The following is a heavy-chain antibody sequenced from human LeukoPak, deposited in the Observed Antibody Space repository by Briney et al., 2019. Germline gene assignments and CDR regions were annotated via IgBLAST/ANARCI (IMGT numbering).Heavy chain of an antibody. J-gene: IGHJ2*01. CDR1: GGSISNYY. V-gene: IGHV4-59*06. Sequence: PSETLSLTCTVSGGSISNYYWSWIRQHPGKGLEWIGYIYYSGSTYYNPSLKSRVTISVDTSKNQFSLKLSSVTAADTAVYYCARDISYGSYWYFDLWGRGTLVTVSS. D-gene: IGHD5-18*01. CDR3: ARDISYGSYWYFDL. CDR2: IYYSGST.